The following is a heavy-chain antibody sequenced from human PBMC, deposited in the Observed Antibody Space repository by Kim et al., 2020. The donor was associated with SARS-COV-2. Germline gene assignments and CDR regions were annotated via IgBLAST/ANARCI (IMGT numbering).Heavy chain of an antibody. V-gene: IGHV4-39*01. D-gene: IGHD6-19*01. Sequence: YHNPSLKSRVTISVDTSKNQFSLKLSSVTAADTAVYYCARHGSSGSAFYYWGQGTLVTVSS. J-gene: IGHJ4*02. CDR3: ARHGSSGSAFYY.